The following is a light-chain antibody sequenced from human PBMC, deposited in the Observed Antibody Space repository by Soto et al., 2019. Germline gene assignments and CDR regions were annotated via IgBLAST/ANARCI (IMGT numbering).Light chain of an antibody. Sequence: EIVMTQSPATLSVSPGERSTLSCRASQTVYSNLAWYQQKPGQAPRLLIYGASSRATGIPDRFSGSVSGTDFTLTISRLEPEDFAVYYCQQYASLPRTFGQGTKVDNK. CDR1: QTVYSN. CDR2: GAS. CDR3: QQYASLPRT. J-gene: IGKJ1*01. V-gene: IGKV3-20*01.